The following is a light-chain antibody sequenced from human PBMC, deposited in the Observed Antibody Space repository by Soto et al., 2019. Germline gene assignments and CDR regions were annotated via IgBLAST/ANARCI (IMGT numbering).Light chain of an antibody. Sequence: GDRVTITCRASQDINSYLAWYQQKPGEAPKLLIYDASTLQSGVPSRFSGSGSGTEFTLTIRSLQPEDFETYSCQQLKSYPLIFGGGTKVDIK. CDR1: QDINSY. CDR2: DAS. CDR3: QQLKSYPLI. V-gene: IGKV1-9*01. J-gene: IGKJ4*01.